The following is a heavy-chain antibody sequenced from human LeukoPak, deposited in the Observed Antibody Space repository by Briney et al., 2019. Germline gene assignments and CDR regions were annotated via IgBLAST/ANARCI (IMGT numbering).Heavy chain of an antibody. Sequence: SETLSLTCTVSGASISAGYYWSWTRQHPGKGLEWIGYIYDSGSIYYNSSLKSRVSISIDTSKNLFSLKVNSVTAADTAVYYCARGRWGSSNWYALDSWGQGTLVTVSS. CDR3: ARGRWGSSNWYALDS. V-gene: IGHV4-31*03. CDR2: IYDSGSI. D-gene: IGHD6-13*01. CDR1: GASISAGYY. J-gene: IGHJ4*02.